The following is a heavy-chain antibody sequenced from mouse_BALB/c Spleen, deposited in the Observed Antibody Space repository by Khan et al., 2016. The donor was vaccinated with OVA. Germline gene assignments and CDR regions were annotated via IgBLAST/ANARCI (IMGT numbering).Heavy chain of an antibody. CDR3: ARGGTGGFAY. J-gene: IGHJ3*01. V-gene: IGHV5-15*02. Sequence: EVELVESGGGLVQPGGSRILSCAASGFTFSDYGMSWIRQVPGKGPDWITFFCILASNFYFADTVTGRFNICEENAKTTLDREMNSLRSEDTAMYYCARGGTGGFAYWGQETLVTVSA. D-gene: IGHD3-1*01. CDR2: FCILASNF. CDR1: GFTFSDYG.